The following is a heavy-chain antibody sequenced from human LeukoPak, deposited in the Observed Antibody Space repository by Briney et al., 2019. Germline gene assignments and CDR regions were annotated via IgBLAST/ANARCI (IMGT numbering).Heavy chain of an antibody. CDR1: GGTFSYYP. V-gene: IGHV1-69*06. CDR2: IIPVYGTT. J-gene: IGHJ3*02. CDR3: AREQGRSGAFDI. D-gene: IGHD3-10*01. Sequence: SVKVSCKASGGTFSYYPISWVRQAPGQGPEWLGSIIPVYGTTKSAQKFQGRVTITADKSSNTVYLEFSGLRSEDTAVYYCAREQGRSGAFDIWGQGSQVTVSS.